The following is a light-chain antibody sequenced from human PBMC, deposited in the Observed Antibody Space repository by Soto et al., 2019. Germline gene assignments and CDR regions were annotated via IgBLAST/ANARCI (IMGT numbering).Light chain of an antibody. J-gene: IGKJ1*01. CDR3: QQYNEWPET. CDR1: HNVRSS. V-gene: IGKV3-15*01. CDR2: GAS. Sequence: EIVMTQSPATLSVSPWERATLSCRASHNVRSSLAWYQQKAGQAPRLLIHGASTRATGIPGRFSGSGSGTEFTLIISSLQSEDFAVYYCQQYNEWPETFGHGTKVDIK.